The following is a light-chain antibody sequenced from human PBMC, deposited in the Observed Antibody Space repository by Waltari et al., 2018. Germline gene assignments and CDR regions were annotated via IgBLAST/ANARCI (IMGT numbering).Light chain of an antibody. Sequence: EILLTQSPATLSVSPGERATLSCRASQSVNSNLAWYQQKPGQAPRLLIYGASTRATGVPARFSGSGSGTDFTLTISSLQSDDFATYYCQHYSGFSSRTFGQGTKVDIK. CDR2: GAS. CDR3: QHYSGFSSRT. J-gene: IGKJ1*01. CDR1: QSVNSN. V-gene: IGKV3-15*01.